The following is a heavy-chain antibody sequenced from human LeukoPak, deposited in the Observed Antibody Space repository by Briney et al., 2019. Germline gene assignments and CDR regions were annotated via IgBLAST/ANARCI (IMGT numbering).Heavy chain of an antibody. J-gene: IGHJ3*02. V-gene: IGHV3-64*01. CDR1: GFTFSSYA. D-gene: IGHD3-10*01. Sequence: RGSLRLPCAASGFTFSSYAMHWVRQAPGKGLEYVSATSSNGGSTYYANSVKGRFTISRDNSKNTLYLQMGSLRAEDMAVYYCARSPGEVVNPEYAFDIWGQGTMVTVSS. CDR2: TSSNGGST. CDR3: ARSPGEVVNPEYAFDI.